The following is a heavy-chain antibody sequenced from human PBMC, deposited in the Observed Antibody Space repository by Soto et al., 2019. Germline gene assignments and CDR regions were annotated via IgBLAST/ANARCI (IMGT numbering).Heavy chain of an antibody. V-gene: IGHV3-23*01. CDR2: ISGSGGST. D-gene: IGHD3-10*01. Sequence: PGGSLRLSCAASGFTFSSYAMSWVRQAPGKGLEWVSAISGSGGSTYYADSVKGRFTISRDNSKNTLYLQMNSLRAEDTAVYYRAKVTGKWFGESDYWGQGTLVTVSS. CDR3: AKVTGKWFGESDY. CDR1: GFTFSSYA. J-gene: IGHJ4*02.